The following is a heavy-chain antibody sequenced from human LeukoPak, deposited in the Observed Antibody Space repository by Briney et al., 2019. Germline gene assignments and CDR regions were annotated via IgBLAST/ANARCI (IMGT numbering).Heavy chain of an antibody. Sequence: ASVKVSCKASGYTFTSYDINWVRQATGQGLEWMGWMNPNSGNTGYAQKFQGRVTMTRNTSISTAYMELSSLRSEDTAVYYCARGRLYDILTGYYDDAFDIWGRGTLVTVSS. CDR3: ARGRLYDILTGYYDDAFDI. J-gene: IGHJ2*01. V-gene: IGHV1-8*01. CDR1: GYTFTSYD. D-gene: IGHD3-9*01. CDR2: MNPNSGNT.